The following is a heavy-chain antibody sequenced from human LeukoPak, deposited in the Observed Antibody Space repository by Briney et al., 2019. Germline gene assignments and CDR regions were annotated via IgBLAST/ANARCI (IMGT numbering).Heavy chain of an antibody. D-gene: IGHD6-13*01. Sequence: ASVKVSCKASGGTFSSYAISWVRQAPGQGLEWMGGIIPIFGTANYAQKFQGRVTITRNTSISTAYMELSSLRSEDTAVYYCARLHSSSWYLYYFDYWGQGTLVTVSS. CDR1: GGTFSSYA. V-gene: IGHV1-69*05. CDR3: ARLHSSSWYLYYFDY. J-gene: IGHJ4*02. CDR2: IIPIFGTA.